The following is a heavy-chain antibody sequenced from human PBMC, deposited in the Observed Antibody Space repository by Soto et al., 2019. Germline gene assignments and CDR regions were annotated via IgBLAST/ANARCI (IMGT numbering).Heavy chain of an antibody. Sequence: SETLSLTCTVSGGSISSSSYYWGWIRQPPGKGLEWIGSIYYSGSTYYNPSLKSRVTISVDTSKNQFSLKLSSVTAADTAVYYCARRVADSSSWHYYYYGMDVWGQGTTVTVSS. CDR2: IYYSGST. V-gene: IGHV4-39*01. CDR3: ARRVADSSSWHYYYYGMDV. CDR1: GGSISSSSYY. J-gene: IGHJ6*02. D-gene: IGHD6-13*01.